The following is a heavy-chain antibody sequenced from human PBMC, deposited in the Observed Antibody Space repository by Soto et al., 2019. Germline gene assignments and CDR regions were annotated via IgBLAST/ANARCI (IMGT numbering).Heavy chain of an antibody. Sequence: PGGSLRLSCAASGFTFSSYEMNWVRQAPGKGLEWVSYISSSGSTIYYADSVKGRFTISRDNAKNSLYLQMNSLRAEDTAVYYCARDDNNGQLVLFDYWGQGTLVTVSS. D-gene: IGHD6-6*01. CDR3: ARDDNNGQLVLFDY. CDR1: GFTFSSYE. J-gene: IGHJ4*02. CDR2: ISSSGSTI. V-gene: IGHV3-48*03.